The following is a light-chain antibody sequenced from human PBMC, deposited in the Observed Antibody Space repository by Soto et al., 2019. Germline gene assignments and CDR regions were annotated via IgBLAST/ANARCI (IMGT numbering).Light chain of an antibody. CDR3: QQYDNVPYT. CDR1: QSVSDY. Sequence: ETVLTQSPARLSLSPGERATLSCRAGQSVSDYLAWYQQKPGQPPRLLFFDASNRVTGVPARFSAGGSGTDFTLIISNLEPEDFAVYYCQQYDNVPYTFGGGTKLE. CDR2: DAS. V-gene: IGKV3-11*01. J-gene: IGKJ2*01.